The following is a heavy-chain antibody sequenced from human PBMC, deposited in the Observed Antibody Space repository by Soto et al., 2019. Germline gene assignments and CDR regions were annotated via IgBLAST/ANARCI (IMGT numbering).Heavy chain of an antibody. Sequence: PSETLSLTCDVSGVSITIHYWNWIRQSPGMGLEWIGSTYFRGSASYNPSLKSRVTISLDTSKDQLSLTLSAVTAADSAVYYCARDLRSRGWFDPWGPGILVTVSS. CDR1: GVSITIHY. CDR2: TYFRGSA. V-gene: IGHV4-59*11. J-gene: IGHJ5*02. CDR3: ARDLRSRGWFDP.